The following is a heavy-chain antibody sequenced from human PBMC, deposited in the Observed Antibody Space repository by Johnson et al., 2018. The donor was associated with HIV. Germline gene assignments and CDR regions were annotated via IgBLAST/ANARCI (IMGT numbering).Heavy chain of an antibody. CDR1: GFTVSSNY. Sequence: QVQLVESGGGLVQPGGSLRRSCAASGFTVSSNYLHWIRQAPGKGLEWMALISYDGNKKYHADSVKGRFTISRDNSKNTLYLQMNSLSLEDTAVDYCARAMDYDYVWGTTNAFDIWGQGTMVTVSS. CDR3: ARAMDYDYVWGTTNAFDI. D-gene: IGHD3-16*01. J-gene: IGHJ3*02. CDR2: ISYDGNKK. V-gene: IGHV3-30*04.